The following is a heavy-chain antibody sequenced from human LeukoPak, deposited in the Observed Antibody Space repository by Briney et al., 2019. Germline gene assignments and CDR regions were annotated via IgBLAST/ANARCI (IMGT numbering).Heavy chain of an antibody. CDR1: GYTPTELS. Sequence: ASVKVSCKVSGYTPTELSMHWVRQAPGKGLEWMGGFDPEDGETIYAQKFQGRVTMTEDTSTDTAYMELSSLRSEDTAVYYCATFPFTPDSGWYDVTPVVDYWGQGTLVTVSS. D-gene: IGHD6-19*01. J-gene: IGHJ4*02. CDR3: ATFPFTPDSGWYDVTPVVDY. CDR2: FDPEDGET. V-gene: IGHV1-24*01.